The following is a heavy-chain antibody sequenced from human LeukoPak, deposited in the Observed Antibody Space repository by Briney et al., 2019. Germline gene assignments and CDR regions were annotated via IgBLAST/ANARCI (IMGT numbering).Heavy chain of an antibody. D-gene: IGHD3-16*01. CDR1: GFSFRTYS. Sequence: GGSLRLSCAASGFSFRTYSFTWVRQAPGKGLEWVASISSSGNYLYYADSFKGRFTISRDTAKNSLYLQMNVLRVEDTAVYYCARPETEGEISGAWGYWGQGTLVTVSS. V-gene: IGHV3-21*01. CDR3: ARPETEGEISGAWGY. CDR2: ISSSGNYL. J-gene: IGHJ4*02.